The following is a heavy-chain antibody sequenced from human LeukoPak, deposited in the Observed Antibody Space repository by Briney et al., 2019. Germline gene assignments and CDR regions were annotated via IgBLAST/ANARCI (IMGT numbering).Heavy chain of an antibody. D-gene: IGHD6-13*01. J-gene: IGHJ6*03. CDR1: GFTFSSYA. CDR2: ISGSGGST. V-gene: IGHV3-23*01. CDR3: AKTRIAAVGYYMDV. Sequence: GESLRLSCAASGFTFSSYAMSWVRQAPGKGLEWVSAISGSGGSTYYADSVKGRFTISRDNSKNTLYLQMNSLRAEDTAVYYCAKTRIAAVGYYMDVWGKGTTVTVSS.